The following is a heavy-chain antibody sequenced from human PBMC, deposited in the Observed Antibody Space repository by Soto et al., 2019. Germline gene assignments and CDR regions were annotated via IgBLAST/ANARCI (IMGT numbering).Heavy chain of an antibody. CDR3: ARTFYSESGGYYY. CDR2: ISGSAGST. Sequence: EVQLLESGGGLLQPGGALRLSCAASGFTFNTYVMTWVRQAPGKGLEWVSSISGSAGSTFYADSGKGRFTVSRDTSKNTLYLQMNNLRADDTAEYYCARTFYSESGGYYYWGQGALVTVSS. D-gene: IGHD3-22*01. J-gene: IGHJ4*02. V-gene: IGHV3-23*01. CDR1: GFTFNTYV.